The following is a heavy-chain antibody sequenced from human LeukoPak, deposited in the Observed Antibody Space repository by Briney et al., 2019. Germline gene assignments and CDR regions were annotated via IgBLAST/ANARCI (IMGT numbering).Heavy chain of an antibody. D-gene: IGHD3-3*01. J-gene: IGHJ5*02. CDR3: ARESIRSGSLKWFDP. V-gene: IGHV3-23*01. CDR1: GIIFTSHV. CDR2: IDGSGHTT. Sequence: PDGSLRVSCAASGIIFTSHVMSWVRQTPVMDLEFVSSIDGSGHTTYYADSVRGRFIISRDNSKKMLYLQMNSLRAEDTATYYCARESIRSGSLKWFDPWGQGTLVTVSS.